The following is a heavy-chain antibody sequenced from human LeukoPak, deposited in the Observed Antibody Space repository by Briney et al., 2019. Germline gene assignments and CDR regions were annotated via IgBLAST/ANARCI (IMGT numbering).Heavy chain of an antibody. J-gene: IGHJ4*02. CDR1: GGSISSGGYY. CDR3: ARQVGAGDCYFDY. CDR2: IYHSGST. V-gene: IGHV4-30-2*01. Sequence: SQTLSLTCTVSGGSISSGGYYWSWIRQPPGKGLEWIGYIYHSGSTYYNPSLKSRVTISVDRSKNQFSLKLSSVTAADTAVYYCARQVGAGDCYFDYWGQGTLVTVSS. D-gene: IGHD1-26*01.